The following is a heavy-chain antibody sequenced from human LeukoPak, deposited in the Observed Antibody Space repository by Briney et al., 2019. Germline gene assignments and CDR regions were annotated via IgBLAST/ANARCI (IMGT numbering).Heavy chain of an antibody. CDR3: ARDVPGRSGEYFDY. Sequence: SETLSLTCTVSGGSISSYYWSWIRQPPGKGLEWIGYIYYSGSTNYNPSLKSRVTISVDTSKNQFSLKLSSVTAADTAVYYCARDVPGRSGEYFDYWGQGTLVTVSS. CDR1: GGSISSYY. V-gene: IGHV4-59*01. D-gene: IGHD3-10*01. J-gene: IGHJ4*02. CDR2: IYYSGST.